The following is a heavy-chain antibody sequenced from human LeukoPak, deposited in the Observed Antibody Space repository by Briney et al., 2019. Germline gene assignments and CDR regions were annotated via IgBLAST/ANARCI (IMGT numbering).Heavy chain of an antibody. CDR3: ARDFDYYGSGSYYDY. CDR1: GFTVSSYS. Sequence: PGGSLRLSCAASGFTVSSYSMNWVRQAPGKGLEWVSSISSSSSYIYYADSVKGRFTSSRDNAKNSLYLQMNSLRAEDTAVYYCARDFDYYGSGSYYDYWGQGTLVTVSS. V-gene: IGHV3-21*01. J-gene: IGHJ4*02. CDR2: ISSSSSYI. D-gene: IGHD3-10*01.